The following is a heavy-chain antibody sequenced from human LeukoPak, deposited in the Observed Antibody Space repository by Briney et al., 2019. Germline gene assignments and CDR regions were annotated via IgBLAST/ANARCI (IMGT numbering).Heavy chain of an antibody. CDR3: ARWGIAAGLDY. D-gene: IGHD6-25*01. J-gene: IGHJ4*02. CDR1: GFTFSGYS. Sequence: GGSLRLSCTASGFTFSGYSMNWVRQAPGKGLEWVSYISSSTRMIYYADSVKGRFTISRENARNFLYLQMNSLRAEDTAVYYCARWGIAAGLDYWGQGTLVTVSS. CDR2: ISSSTRMI. V-gene: IGHV3-48*01.